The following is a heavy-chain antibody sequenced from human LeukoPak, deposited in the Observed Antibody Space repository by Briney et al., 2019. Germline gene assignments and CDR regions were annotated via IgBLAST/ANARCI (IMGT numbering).Heavy chain of an antibody. CDR2: IYHGGST. CDR3: ARIAAAGLRFDY. V-gene: IGHV4-38-2*02. Sequence: PSETLSLTCTVSGYSISSGYYWGWIRQPPGKGLEWIGSIYHGGSTYYNPSLKSRVTISVDTSKNQFSLKLSSVTAADTAVYYCARIAAAGLRFDYWGQGTLVTVSS. CDR1: GYSISSGYY. J-gene: IGHJ4*02. D-gene: IGHD6-13*01.